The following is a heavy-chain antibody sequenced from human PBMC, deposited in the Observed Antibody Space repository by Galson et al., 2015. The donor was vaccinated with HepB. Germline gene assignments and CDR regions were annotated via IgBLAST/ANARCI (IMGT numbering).Heavy chain of an antibody. CDR1: AFTFSSYA. CDR2: ISSDGGHK. V-gene: IGHV3-23*01. J-gene: IGHJ4*02. Sequence: SLRLSCAASAFTFSSYAMTWVRQAPGKGLEWVSRISSDGGHKNYADSVQGRFTISRDNAKNTLFLQMNSLSADDTAVYYCARGSSDWYGIDYWGQGVLVTVSS. CDR3: ARGSSDWYGIDY. D-gene: IGHD6-19*01.